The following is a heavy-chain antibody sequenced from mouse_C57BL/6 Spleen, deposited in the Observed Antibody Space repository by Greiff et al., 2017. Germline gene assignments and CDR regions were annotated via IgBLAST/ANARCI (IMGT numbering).Heavy chain of an antibody. D-gene: IGHD1-1*01. V-gene: IGHV1-85*01. CDR3: ARVTTVDDLGY. Sequence: VQLQQSGPELVKPAASVKLSCKASGYTFTSYDINWVKQRPGQGLEWIGWIYPRDGSTKYNAQFKGKATLTVDTSSSTAYLELHSLTSEDSAVYFCARVTTVDDLGYWGQGTTLTVSS. CDR1: GYTFTSYD. CDR2: IYPRDGST. J-gene: IGHJ2*01.